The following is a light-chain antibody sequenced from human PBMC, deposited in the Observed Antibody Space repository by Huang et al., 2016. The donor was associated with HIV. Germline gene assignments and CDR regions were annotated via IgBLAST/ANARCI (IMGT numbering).Light chain of an antibody. CDR1: QSVSSN. J-gene: IGKJ1*01. CDR2: AAS. Sequence: VMTQSPATLSVSPGERATLSCRASQSVSSNLAWYQQKPGQAPRLLIYAASTRATGIPARFSGSGSGTEFTLTISSLQSEDFAVYYCQQYNNWPRTFGQGTKVEIK. V-gene: IGKV3-15*01. CDR3: QQYNNWPRT.